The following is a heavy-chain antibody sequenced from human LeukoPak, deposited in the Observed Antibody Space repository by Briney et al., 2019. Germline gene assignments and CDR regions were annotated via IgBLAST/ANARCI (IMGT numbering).Heavy chain of an antibody. J-gene: IGHJ4*02. CDR2: IYYSGST. Sequence: SETLSLTCSVSGGSIRSGGYNWSWIRQHPGKGLEWIGNIYYSGSTNYNPSLKSRVTISVDTSKNQFSLKLSSVTAADTAVYYCAREFSGNFDYWGQGTLVTVSS. D-gene: IGHD1-26*01. CDR1: GGSIRSGGYN. V-gene: IGHV4-61*08. CDR3: AREFSGNFDY.